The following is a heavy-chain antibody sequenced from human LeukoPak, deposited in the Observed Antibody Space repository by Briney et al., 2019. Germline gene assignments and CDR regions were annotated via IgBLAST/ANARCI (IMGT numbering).Heavy chain of an antibody. D-gene: IGHD2-15*01. V-gene: IGHV3-49*03. CDR1: GFTFGDYA. Sequence: GGSLRLSCTASGFTFGDYAMSWFRQAPGKGLEWVGFIRSKAYGGTTEYAASVKGRFTISRDDSKSIAYLQMNSLKTEDTAVYYCTRSPDIVVVVAATSPFDYWGQGTLVTVSS. CDR2: IRSKAYGGTT. CDR3: TRSPDIVVVVAATSPFDY. J-gene: IGHJ4*02.